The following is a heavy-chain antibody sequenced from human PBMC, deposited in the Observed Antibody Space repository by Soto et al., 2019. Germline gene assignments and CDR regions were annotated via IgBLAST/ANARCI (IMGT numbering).Heavy chain of an antibody. CDR3: ARDSRSGRAFDI. D-gene: IGHD2-15*01. CDR2: ISTYNENT. Sequence: QVQLVQSGAEVKNPGASVKVSCKASGYTFTRYGFSWVRQAPGQGLEWMGWISTYNENTKYPQKFQGRITMTTDTPTSTAYMEMRSLTSDDTAVYYCARDSRSGRAFDIWGQGTMVTVSS. V-gene: IGHV1-18*01. J-gene: IGHJ3*02. CDR1: GYTFTRYG.